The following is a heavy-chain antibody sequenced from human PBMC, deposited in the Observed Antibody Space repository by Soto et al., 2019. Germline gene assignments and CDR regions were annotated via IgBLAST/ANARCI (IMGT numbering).Heavy chain of an antibody. CDR2: IWYDGSLQ. D-gene: IGHD5-12*01. CDR1: GFSLENYG. Sequence: QVQMVESGGGVVQPGRSLRLSCAASGFSLENYGMHWVRQAPGRGLEWVAIIWYDGSLQYYAAAVKGRFTISRDNSNNTLYLEMNSLRAEDTAVYYCANLWGDGYNLGQDYNGMDVWGQGTTVIVSS. J-gene: IGHJ6*02. CDR3: ANLWGDGYNLGQDYNGMDV. V-gene: IGHV3-33*06.